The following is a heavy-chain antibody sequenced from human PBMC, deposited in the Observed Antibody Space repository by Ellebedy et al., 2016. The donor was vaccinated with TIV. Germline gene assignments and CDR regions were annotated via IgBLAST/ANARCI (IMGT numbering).Heavy chain of an antibody. J-gene: IGHJ4*02. D-gene: IGHD4-17*01. CDR3: AKDDYGDYGGGY. CDR2: IIPILGIA. V-gene: IGHV1-69*04. CDR1: GGTFSSYA. Sequence: AASVKVSCKASGGTFSSYAISWVRQAPGQGLEWMGRIIPILGIANYAQKFQGRVTITADKSTSTTYMELSSLRSEDTAVYYCAKDDYGDYGGGYWGQGTLVTVSS.